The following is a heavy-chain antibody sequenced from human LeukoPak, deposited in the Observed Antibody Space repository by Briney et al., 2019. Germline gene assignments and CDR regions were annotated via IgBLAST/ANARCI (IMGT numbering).Heavy chain of an antibody. CDR3: ARDGLDGSGPFDY. D-gene: IGHD3-10*01. J-gene: IGHJ4*02. V-gene: IGHV3-74*01. CDR2: INGDGSTT. CDR1: GFIFSNYY. Sequence: GGSLRLSCEPSGFIFSNYYMHWVRQAPGKGLVWVSHINGDGSTTGYADSVKGRFTISRDNAKNTLYLQMNRLRAEDTAVYYCARDGLDGSGPFDYWGQGTPVTVSS.